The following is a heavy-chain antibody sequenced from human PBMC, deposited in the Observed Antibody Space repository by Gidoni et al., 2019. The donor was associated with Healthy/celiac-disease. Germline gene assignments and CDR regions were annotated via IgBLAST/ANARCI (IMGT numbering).Heavy chain of an antibody. CDR3: ARGDSSSWPSCPDY. CDR1: GFTFSSYS. V-gene: IGHV3-21*01. Sequence: EVQLVESGGGLVKPGGSLRLSCAASGFTFSSYSMNWVRQAPGKGLEWVSSISSSSSYIYYADSVKGRFTISRDNAKNSLYLQMNSLRAEDTAVYYCARGDSSSWPSCPDYWGQGTLVTVSS. CDR2: ISSSSSYI. D-gene: IGHD6-13*01. J-gene: IGHJ4*02.